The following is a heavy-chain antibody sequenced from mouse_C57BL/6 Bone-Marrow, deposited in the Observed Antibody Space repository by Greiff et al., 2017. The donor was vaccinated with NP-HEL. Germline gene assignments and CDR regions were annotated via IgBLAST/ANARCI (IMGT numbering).Heavy chain of an antibody. CDR1: GYTFTSYW. Sequence: QVQLQQPGAELVKPGASVKLSCKASGYTFTSYWMHWVKQRPGQGLEWIGMIHPNSGSTNYNEKFKSKATLTVDKSYSTAYMQLSSLTSEDSAVDYCARWGLRRGADWGQGTLVTVSA. CDR3: ARWGLRRGAD. CDR2: IHPNSGST. D-gene: IGHD2-4*01. J-gene: IGHJ3*01. V-gene: IGHV1-64*01.